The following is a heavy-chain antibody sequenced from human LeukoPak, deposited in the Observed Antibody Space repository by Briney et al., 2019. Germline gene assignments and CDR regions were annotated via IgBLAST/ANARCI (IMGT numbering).Heavy chain of an antibody. J-gene: IGHJ6*03. Sequence: PSETLSLTCTVSGGSISSSNFYWGWIRQPPGKGLEWIGSIYYSGSTYYNPSLKSRVTISVDTSKNQFSLKLSSVTAADTAVYYCARVILGRDYGSGSYYYYYYYMDVWGKGTTVTVSS. CDR3: ARVILGRDYGSGSYYYYYYYMDV. V-gene: IGHV4-39*07. D-gene: IGHD3-10*01. CDR1: GGSISSSNFY. CDR2: IYYSGST.